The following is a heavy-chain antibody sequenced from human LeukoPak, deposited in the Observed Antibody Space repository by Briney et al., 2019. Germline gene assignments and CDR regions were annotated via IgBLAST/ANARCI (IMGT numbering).Heavy chain of an antibody. V-gene: IGHV3-21*01. CDR1: GFTFRDYS. Sequence: PGGSLRLSCAASGFTFRDYSMNWVRQAPGKGLEWVSSISSGSDLIYYADSVKGRFTISRDNAENSLYLQMNSLRDDDTAVCYCAREYSSSSPLDYWGQGTLVTVSS. CDR2: ISSGSDLI. J-gene: IGHJ4*02. D-gene: IGHD6-6*01. CDR3: AREYSSSSPLDY.